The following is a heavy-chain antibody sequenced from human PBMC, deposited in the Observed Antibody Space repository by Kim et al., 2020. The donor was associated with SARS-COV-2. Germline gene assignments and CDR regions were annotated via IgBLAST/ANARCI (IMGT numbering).Heavy chain of an antibody. D-gene: IGHD3-3*01. CDR3: ARDGANFGVSVGLDV. J-gene: IGHJ6*02. CDR1: GYTFTSYY. V-gene: IGHV1-46*01. CDR2: IIPSGGST. Sequence: ASVKVSCKASGYTFTSYYIHWVRQAPRQGLEWMGMIIPSGGSTSYAQKFQGRVTMTTDTATSTVYMELSSLRSEDTAVYFCARDGANFGVSVGLDVWC.